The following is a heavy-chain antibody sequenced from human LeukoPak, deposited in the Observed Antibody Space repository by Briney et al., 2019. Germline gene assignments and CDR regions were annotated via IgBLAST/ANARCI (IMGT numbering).Heavy chain of an antibody. J-gene: IGHJ4*02. Sequence: GGSLRLSCAASGFTFTTYGMSWVRQAPGKGLEWVSTISGSGGRTYYADSVKSRFTISRDNSKNTLYLLMNSLRAEDAAVYYCARDHQYYFDHWGQGTLVTVSS. CDR1: GFTFTTYG. CDR3: ARDHQYYFDH. V-gene: IGHV3-23*01. CDR2: ISGSGGRT.